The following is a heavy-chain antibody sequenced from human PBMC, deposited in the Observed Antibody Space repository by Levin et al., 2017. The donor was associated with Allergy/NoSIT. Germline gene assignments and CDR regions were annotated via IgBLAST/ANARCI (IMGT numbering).Heavy chain of an antibody. CDR3: AKVRFSSSPYFDY. CDR2: ISWNSGSI. D-gene: IGHD6-6*01. V-gene: IGHV3-9*01. Sequence: SLKISCAASGFTFDDYAMHWVRQAPGKGLEWVSGISWNSGSIGYADSVKGRFTISRDNAKNSLYLQMNSLRAEDTALYYCAKVRFSSSPYFDYWGQGTLVTVSS. J-gene: IGHJ4*02. CDR1: GFTFDDYA.